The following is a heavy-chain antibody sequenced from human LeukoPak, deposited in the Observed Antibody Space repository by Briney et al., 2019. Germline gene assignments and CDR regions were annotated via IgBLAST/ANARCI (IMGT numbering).Heavy chain of an antibody. V-gene: IGHV4-59*01. CDR3: AREGGTVPDY. Sequence: NPSETLSLTCTVSGGSISGYYWSWIRQPPGKGLEWIGYISYSGSTNFNPSLKSRVTISLDTSKKQFSLKLSSVTAADTAIYYCAREGGTVPDYWGQGTLVTVSS. CDR1: GGSISGYY. CDR2: ISYSGST. D-gene: IGHD4-17*01. J-gene: IGHJ4*02.